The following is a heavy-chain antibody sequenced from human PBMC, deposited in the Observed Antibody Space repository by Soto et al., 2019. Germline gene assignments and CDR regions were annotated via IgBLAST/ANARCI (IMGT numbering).Heavy chain of an antibody. J-gene: IGHJ6*04. CDR1: GFTFSSYG. CDR3: ARDGIAGACYYYYCCKGV. Sequence: PGGSLRLSCASSGFTFSSYGMHWVRQAPGKGLEWVAVIWYDGSNKYYADSVKGRFTISRDNSKNTLYLQMNSLRAEDTAVYYCARDGIAGACYYYYCCKGVWGKGTTGT. D-gene: IGHD6-19*01. V-gene: IGHV3-33*01. CDR2: IWYDGSNK.